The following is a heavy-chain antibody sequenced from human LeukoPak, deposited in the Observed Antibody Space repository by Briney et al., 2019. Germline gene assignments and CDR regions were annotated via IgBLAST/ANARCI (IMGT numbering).Heavy chain of an antibody. V-gene: IGHV4-4*07. CDR2: IYTSGST. CDR3: AKLGQVKSVVAAREIYFDY. J-gene: IGHJ4*02. Sequence: SETLSLTCSVSDGSMKSYHWSWIRQPAGKGLEWIGRIYTSGSTNYNPSLKSRVTMSVDTSKNQFSLKLSSVTAADTAVYYCAKLGQVKSVVAAREIYFDYWGQGTLVTVSS. CDR1: DGSMKSYH. D-gene: IGHD2-15*01.